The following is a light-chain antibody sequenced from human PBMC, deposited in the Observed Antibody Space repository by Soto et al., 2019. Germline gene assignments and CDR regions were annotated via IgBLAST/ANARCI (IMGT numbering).Light chain of an antibody. CDR1: QTIASNY. CDR3: QQYGYSPLT. J-gene: IGKJ4*01. Sequence: EVVLTQSPGTLSLSPGDRATLSGRASQTIASNYLAWYQQKPGQAPRLLIYDVSSRATGIPDRFSGSGSGTDFTLTISRLEPVDFAAYYCQQYGYSPLTFGGGTKVEIK. CDR2: DVS. V-gene: IGKV3-20*01.